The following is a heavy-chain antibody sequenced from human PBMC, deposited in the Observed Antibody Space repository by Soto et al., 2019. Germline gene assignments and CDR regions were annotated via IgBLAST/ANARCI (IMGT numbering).Heavy chain of an antibody. J-gene: IGHJ5*02. D-gene: IGHD3-16*02. V-gene: IGHV3-33*01. CDR2: IWYDERNK. CDR3: ARCKYYDYISGRYRNPSYVWFDP. Sequence: QVQLVESGGGVVQPGRSLRLSCAASGITFSSYGMHWVRQAPGKGLEWVAVIWYDERNKYYADSVKGRFTISRDNSKNTLYLHMNSMRADDTAVYYCARCKYYDYISGRYRNPSYVWFDPWGQGTLDTVSS. CDR1: GITFSSYG.